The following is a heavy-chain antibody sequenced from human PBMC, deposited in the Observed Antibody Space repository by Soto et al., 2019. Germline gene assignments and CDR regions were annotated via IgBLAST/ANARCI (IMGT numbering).Heavy chain of an antibody. D-gene: IGHD1-1*01. CDR1: GFTFSSYA. V-gene: IGHV3-23*01. J-gene: IGHJ4*02. CDR3: AKALTTATTFLGDY. CDR2: VSNNGGFT. Sequence: EVQLLESGGDLVQPGGSLRLSCAASGFTFSSYAMNWVRQAPGKGLEWVSVVSNNGGFTYYADSVKGRFIISRDNSKNTLYLQINSLRAEDTAIYYCAKALTTATTFLGDYWGQGTLVTVSS.